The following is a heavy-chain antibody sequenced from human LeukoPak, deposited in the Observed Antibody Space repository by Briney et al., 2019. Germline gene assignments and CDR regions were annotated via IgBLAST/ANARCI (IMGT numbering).Heavy chain of an antibody. V-gene: IGHV3-74*01. CDR2: IASDGSST. J-gene: IGHJ4*02. Sequence: TGGSLRLSCAASGFNFKNYWMHWVRQAPGKGLVWVSRIASDGSSTTYADSVKGRFSISRDNAKNTLYLQMNSLRVEDTAVYYCARGRPHGNDYWGQGTLVTVSS. CDR3: ARGRPHGNDY. D-gene: IGHD4-23*01. CDR1: GFNFKNYW.